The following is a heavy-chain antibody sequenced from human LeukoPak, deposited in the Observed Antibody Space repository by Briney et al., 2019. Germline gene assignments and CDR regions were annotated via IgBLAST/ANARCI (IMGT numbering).Heavy chain of an antibody. Sequence: PGGSLRLSCAAPGFTFDDYSMSWVRQAPGKGLEWVSGINWNGGSTGYADSVKGRFTISRDNAKNSLYLQMNSLRAEDTALCYCARDPHLIGRGGGLWGQGTLVTVSS. J-gene: IGHJ4*02. CDR2: INWNGGST. D-gene: IGHD3-16*01. CDR1: GFTFDDYS. CDR3: ARDPHLIGRGGGL. V-gene: IGHV3-20*04.